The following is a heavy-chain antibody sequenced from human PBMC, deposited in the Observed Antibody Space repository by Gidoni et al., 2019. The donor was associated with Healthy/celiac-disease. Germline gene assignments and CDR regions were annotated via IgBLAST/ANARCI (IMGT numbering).Heavy chain of an antibody. D-gene: IGHD4-17*01. CDR3: ARFPGYGDYLGVDY. V-gene: IGHV3-23*01. J-gene: IGHJ4*02. Sequence: EVQLLESGGGLVQPGGSLSLSCSASGFTFSSYAMSWVRQAPGKGLEWVSAISGSGGSTYYADSVKGRFTISRDNSKNTLYLQMSSLRAEDTAVYYCARFPGYGDYLGVDYWGQGTLVTVSS. CDR1: GFTFSSYA. CDR2: ISGSGGST.